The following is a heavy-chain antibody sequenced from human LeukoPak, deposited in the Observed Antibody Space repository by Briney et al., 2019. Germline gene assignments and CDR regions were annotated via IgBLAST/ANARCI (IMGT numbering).Heavy chain of an antibody. V-gene: IGHV4-30-4*01. CDR2: IYYRGNT. J-gene: IGHJ4*02. D-gene: IGHD3-22*01. CDR1: GDSIISDDHY. Sequence: PSQTLCVTCTVPGDSIISDDHYWSWIRHPPGKCLEWIGYIYYRGNTHYNPSLKSRVTMSVATSRNQFSLKLSSWTAADTAVYFCARAPDGYFDYWGQGTLVTVSS. CDR3: ARAPDGYFDY.